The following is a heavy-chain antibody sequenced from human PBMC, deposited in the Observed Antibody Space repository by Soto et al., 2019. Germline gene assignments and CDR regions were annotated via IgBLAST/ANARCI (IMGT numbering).Heavy chain of an antibody. CDR2: INHSGST. V-gene: IGHV4-34*01. Sequence: ETLSLTCAVYGGSFSGYYWTWIRQPPGTGLEWIGEINHSGSTNYNPSLKSRVTISVDTSKNQFSLKLTSVTAADTAVYYCARDKITGLFDYGGQGTLVTVS. D-gene: IGHD2-8*02. CDR1: GGSFSGYY. CDR3: ARDKITGLFDY. J-gene: IGHJ4*02.